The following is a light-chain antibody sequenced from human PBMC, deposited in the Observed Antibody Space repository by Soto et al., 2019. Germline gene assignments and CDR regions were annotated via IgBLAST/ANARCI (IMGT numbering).Light chain of an antibody. V-gene: IGKV3-15*01. J-gene: IGKJ1*01. CDR3: QQHSKWPRT. CDR2: GAS. CDR1: ESVSSN. Sequence: EIVMTQSPATLSXXPXXXXTXXXRASESVSSNLAWYQQKPGQAPRLLFYGASTRATDIPARFSGTGSGTEFTLTISSLQSEDFAVYYCQQHSKWPRTFGQGTKVDIK.